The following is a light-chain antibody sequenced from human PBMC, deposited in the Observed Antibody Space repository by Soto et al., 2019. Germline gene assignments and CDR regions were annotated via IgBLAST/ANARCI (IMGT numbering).Light chain of an antibody. CDR3: QQYDISPRA. V-gene: IGKV3-20*01. CDR1: QSLNSFY. CDR2: GSS. Sequence: EIVLTQSPGTLSLSPGERATLSCRASQSLNSFYLAWYQQKPGQAPRLLIYGSSNRATGIPDRFSGSGSGTDFTLTISKLDPEDFAVYYCQQYDISPRAFGQGTKVDIK. J-gene: IGKJ1*01.